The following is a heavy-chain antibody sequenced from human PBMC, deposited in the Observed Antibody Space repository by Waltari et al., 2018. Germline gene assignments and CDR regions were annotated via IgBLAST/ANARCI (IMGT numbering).Heavy chain of an antibody. Sequence: EVQLVGSGGDLVQTGGSLRLSCVGSGFDFGNSAMAWVRQAPGKGLQWVSAISGAGGRTFYEDSVKGRFAVSRDNSKNILYLQMSSLRADDTGVYYRAKEGDPDLAIPFDHWGQGTPITVSS. V-gene: IGHV3-23*04. CDR1: GFDFGNSA. CDR2: ISGAGGRT. CDR3: AKEGDPDLAIPFDH. D-gene: IGHD2-21*01. J-gene: IGHJ4*02.